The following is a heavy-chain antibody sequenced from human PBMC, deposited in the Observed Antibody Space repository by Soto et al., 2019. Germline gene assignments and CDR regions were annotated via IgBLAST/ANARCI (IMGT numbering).Heavy chain of an antibody. CDR1: GGTFSSYA. V-gene: IGHV1-69*13. Sequence: GASVKVYCKASGGTFSSYAISWVRQAPGQGLEWMGGIIPIFGTTNYAQKFQGRVTITADESTSTAYMELSSVTAADTAVYYCARSQGSSDVYYDSSGYQDRFSFQHWGQCTLVTVSS. CDR3: ARSQGSSDVYYDSSGYQDRFSFQH. J-gene: IGHJ1*01. D-gene: IGHD3-22*01. CDR2: IIPIFGTT.